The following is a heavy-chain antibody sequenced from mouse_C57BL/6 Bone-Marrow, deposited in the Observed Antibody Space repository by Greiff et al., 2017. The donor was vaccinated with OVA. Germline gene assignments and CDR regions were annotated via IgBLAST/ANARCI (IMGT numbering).Heavy chain of an antibody. Sequence: QVQLKQSGAELARPGASVKLSCKASGYTFTSYGISWVKQRTGQGLEWIGEIYPRSGNTYYNEKFKGKATLTADKSSSTAYMELRSLTSEDSAVYFCARSYYDGSRNYWGQGTTLTVSS. J-gene: IGHJ2*01. CDR1: GYTFTSYG. V-gene: IGHV1-81*01. CDR3: ARSYYDGSRNY. D-gene: IGHD1-1*01. CDR2: IYPRSGNT.